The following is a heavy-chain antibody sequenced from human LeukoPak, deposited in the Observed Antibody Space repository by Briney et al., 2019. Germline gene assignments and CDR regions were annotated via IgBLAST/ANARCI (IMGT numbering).Heavy chain of an antibody. J-gene: IGHJ6*02. CDR2: IYHSGST. CDR1: GGSISSGGYS. D-gene: IGHD3-10*01. V-gene: IGHV4-30-2*01. Sequence: SQTLSLTCAVSGGSISSGGYSRSWIRQPPGKGLEWIGYIYHSGSTYYNPSLKSRVTISVDRSKIQFSLKLSSVTAADTAVYYCARGGRYYYYGMDVWGQGTTVTVSS. CDR3: ARGGRYYYYGMDV.